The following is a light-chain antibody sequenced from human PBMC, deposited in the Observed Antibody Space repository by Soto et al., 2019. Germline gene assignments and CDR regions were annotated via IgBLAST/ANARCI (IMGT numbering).Light chain of an antibody. J-gene: IGLJ2*01. CDR2: NND. CDR1: SSNIGTNA. V-gene: IGLV1-44*01. Sequence: QAVVTQSPSASGTPGQRVTISCSGGSSNIGTNAVNWYQHVPGTAPKLLIYNNDRRPSGVPDRFSASKSGTSASLAISGLQSAEEADYYCSTWDDSLDGPVFGGGTKLTVL. CDR3: STWDDSLDGPV.